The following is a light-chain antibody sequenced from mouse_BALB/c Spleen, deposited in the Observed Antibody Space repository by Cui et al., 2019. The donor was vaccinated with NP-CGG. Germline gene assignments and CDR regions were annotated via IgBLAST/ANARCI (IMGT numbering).Light chain of an antibody. J-gene: IGLJ1*01. CDR2: GTS. CDR1: TGAITTSNY. V-gene: IGLV1*01. CDR3: ALWYSNHWV. Sequence: QAVVTQESALTTSPGETVTLTCRSRTGAITTSNYANWVQEKPDHLFTGVIGGTSNRAPGAPARFSGSLIGDKAALTITGAQTEDEAIYFCALWYSNHWVFGGGTKLTVL.